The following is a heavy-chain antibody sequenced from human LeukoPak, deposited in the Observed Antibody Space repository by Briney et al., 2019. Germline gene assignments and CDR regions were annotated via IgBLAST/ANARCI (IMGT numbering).Heavy chain of an antibody. CDR3: ARDGRPYSGSRTFKDAFDI. Sequence: GRSLRLSCAASGFTFSSYAMSWVRQAPGKGLEWVSAISGSGGSTYYADSVKGRFTISRDNSKNTLYLQMNSLRAEDTAVYYCARDGRPYSGSRTFKDAFDIWGQGTMVTVSS. D-gene: IGHD1-26*01. CDR2: ISGSGGST. V-gene: IGHV3-23*01. J-gene: IGHJ3*02. CDR1: GFTFSSYA.